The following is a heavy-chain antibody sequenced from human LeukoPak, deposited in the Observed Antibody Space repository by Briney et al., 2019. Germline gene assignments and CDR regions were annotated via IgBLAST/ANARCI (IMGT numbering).Heavy chain of an antibody. CDR3: ARGYYYFDY. CDR1: GGSVSSSSYY. J-gene: IGHJ4*02. Sequence: SETLSLTCTVSGGSVSSSSYYWGWIRQPPGKGLEWIGSIYYSGSTYYNPSLKSRVTISVDTSKKQFSLKLSSVTAADTAVYHCARGYYYFDYWGQGALVTVSS. D-gene: IGHD3-22*01. V-gene: IGHV4-39*01. CDR2: IYYSGST.